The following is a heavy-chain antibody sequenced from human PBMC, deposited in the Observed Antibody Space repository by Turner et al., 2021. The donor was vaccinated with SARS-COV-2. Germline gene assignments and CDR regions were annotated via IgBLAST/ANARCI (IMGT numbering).Heavy chain of an antibody. CDR1: GFTFSSDC. CDR3: AVTMIAILHY. J-gene: IGHJ4*02. Sequence: QVPLVESGGGVVQRGRSLRPSCAASGFTFSSDCMHWVRQAPGKGLEWVAVISYDGSNKDYADSVKGRFTISRDNSKNTLYLQMNSLRAEDAAIYYCAVTMIAILHYWGQGTLVTVSS. CDR2: ISYDGSNK. V-gene: IGHV3-30*03. D-gene: IGHD3-22*01.